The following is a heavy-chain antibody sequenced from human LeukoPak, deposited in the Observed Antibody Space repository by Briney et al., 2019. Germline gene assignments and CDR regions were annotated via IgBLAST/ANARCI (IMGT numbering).Heavy chain of an antibody. CDR2: IKEDGSDI. Sequence: GGSLRHSCAASGFTFSSSWMSWVRQAPGKGLEWVANIKEDGSDIHYADPVEGRFTISRDNAKNSLHLQMNSLRVEDTAVYYCARGPRNSPYNLFDPWGQGTQVTVSS. CDR3: ARGPRNSPYNLFDP. J-gene: IGHJ5*02. D-gene: IGHD4-23*01. V-gene: IGHV3-7*01. CDR1: GFTFSSSW.